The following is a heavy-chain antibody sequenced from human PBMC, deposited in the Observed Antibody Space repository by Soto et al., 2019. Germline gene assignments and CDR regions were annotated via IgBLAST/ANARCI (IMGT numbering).Heavy chain of an antibody. CDR3: AREYCISTSCYGSDF. CDR1: GYTFTDYG. V-gene: IGHV1-18*01. CDR2: ISTHNGDT. Sequence: QVQLVQSGAEVKNPGASVKVSCKASGYTFTDYGISWVRQAPGQGLEWMGWISTHNGDTKHARNLQGRLIMTTDTSTTTAYMELTSLRSDDTAVYYCAREYCISTSCYGSDFWGRGTLVTVSS. D-gene: IGHD2-2*01. J-gene: IGHJ4*02.